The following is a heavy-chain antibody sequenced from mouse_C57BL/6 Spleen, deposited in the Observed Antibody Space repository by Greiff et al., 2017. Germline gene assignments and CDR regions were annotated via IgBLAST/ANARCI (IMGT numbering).Heavy chain of an antibody. Sequence: QVQLQQSGAELVRPGASVKLSCKASGYTFTDYYINWVKQRPGQGLEWIARIYPGSGNTYYNEKFKGKATLTAEKSSSTAYMQLSSLTSEDSAVYFCAREGLYYFDYWGQGTTLTVPS. CDR3: AREGLYYFDY. CDR1: GYTFTDYY. CDR2: IYPGSGNT. J-gene: IGHJ2*01. D-gene: IGHD1-1*02. V-gene: IGHV1-76*01.